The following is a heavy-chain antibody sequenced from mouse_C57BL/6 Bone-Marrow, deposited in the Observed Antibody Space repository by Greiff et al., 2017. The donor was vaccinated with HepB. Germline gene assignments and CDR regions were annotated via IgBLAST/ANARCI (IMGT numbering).Heavy chain of an antibody. D-gene: IGHD1-1*01. CDR3: VRGGTTVVEDYAMDY. J-gene: IGHJ4*01. Sequence: VQLQESGGGLVQPKGSLKLSCAASGFSFNTYAMNWVRQAPGKGLEWVARIRSKSNNYATYYADSVKDRFTISRDDSESMLYLQMNNLKTEDTAMYYCVRGGTTVVEDYAMDYWGQGTSVTVSS. CDR2: IRSKSNNYAT. V-gene: IGHV10-1*01. CDR1: GFSFNTYA.